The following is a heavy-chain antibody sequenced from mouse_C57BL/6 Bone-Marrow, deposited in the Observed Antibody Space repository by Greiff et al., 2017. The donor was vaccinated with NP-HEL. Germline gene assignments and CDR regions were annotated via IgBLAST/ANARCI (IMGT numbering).Heavy chain of an antibody. Sequence: QVQLQQPGAELVKPGASVKMSCKASGYTFTSYWITWVKQRPGQGLEWIGDISPGSGSTNYNEKFKSKATLTVDTSSSTAYMQLSSLTSEDSAVYFCARWDRFSYAMDYWGQGTSVTVSS. V-gene: IGHV1-55*01. CDR3: ARWDRFSYAMDY. CDR2: ISPGSGST. D-gene: IGHD3-3*01. CDR1: GYTFTSYW. J-gene: IGHJ4*01.